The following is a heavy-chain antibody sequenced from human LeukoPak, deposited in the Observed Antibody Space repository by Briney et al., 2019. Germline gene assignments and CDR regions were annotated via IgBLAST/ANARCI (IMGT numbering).Heavy chain of an antibody. CDR3: ARRDCSSTSCPYYYYGMDV. V-gene: IGHV3-48*01. CDR2: ISSSSSTI. CDR1: GFTFSSYS. J-gene: IGHJ6*02. D-gene: IGHD2-2*01. Sequence: GGSLRLSCAASGFTFSSYSMNWVRQAPGKGLEWVSYISSSSSTIYCADSVKGRFTISRDNAKNSLYLQMNSLRAEDTAVYYCARRDCSSTSCPYYYYGMDVWGQGTTVTVSS.